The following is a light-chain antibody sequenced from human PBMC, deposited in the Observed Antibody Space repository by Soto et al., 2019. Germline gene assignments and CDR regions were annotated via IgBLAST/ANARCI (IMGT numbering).Light chain of an antibody. Sequence: EIVMTQSPATLSLSPGERATLSCRASQSVGKYLVWYQQKPGQAPRLLIYDASNRATGIPARFSGSGSGTDFTLTISSLEPEDVAVYFCHHYASTFGQGTKVDIK. CDR3: HHYAST. CDR1: QSVGKY. J-gene: IGKJ1*01. CDR2: DAS. V-gene: IGKV3-11*01.